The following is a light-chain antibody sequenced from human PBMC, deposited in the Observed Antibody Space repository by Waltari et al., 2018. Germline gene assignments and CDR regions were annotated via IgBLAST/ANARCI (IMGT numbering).Light chain of an antibody. V-gene: IGLV3-21*04. CDR2: YDS. Sequence: YVLTQPPSVSLAPGTTATISCGGENIESKSVHWYKHKAGQAPVLLIYYDSDRPSGIPERFSGSASGDTATLTITRVEAGDEADYYCQVWDTTSSHYVFGSGTRVTVL. J-gene: IGLJ6*01. CDR1: NIESKS. CDR3: QVWDTTSSHYV.